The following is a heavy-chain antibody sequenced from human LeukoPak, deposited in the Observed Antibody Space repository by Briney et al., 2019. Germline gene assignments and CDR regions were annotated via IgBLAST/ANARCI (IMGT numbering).Heavy chain of an antibody. V-gene: IGHV3-21*01. Sequence: PGGSLRLSCAASGFTFSSYSMNWVHQAPGKGLEWVSSISSSSSYIYYADSVKGRFTISRDNAKNSLYLQMNSLRAEDTAVYYCASGLYSGYDSGDYFDYWGQGTLVTVSS. D-gene: IGHD5-12*01. CDR1: GFTFSSYS. CDR2: ISSSSSYI. J-gene: IGHJ4*02. CDR3: ASGLYSGYDSGDYFDY.